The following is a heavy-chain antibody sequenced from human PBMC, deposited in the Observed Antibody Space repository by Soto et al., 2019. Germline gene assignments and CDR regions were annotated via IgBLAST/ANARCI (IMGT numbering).Heavy chain of an antibody. D-gene: IGHD3-16*01. CDR1: GYPFTHYG. CDR3: ARDQSFDRTYYYGIDV. CDR2: ISPFNGNT. Sequence: QVELVKSGGEVKKPGASVRVSCKSSGYPFTHYGITWIRQAPGQGLEWMGWISPFNGNTNYGQTLQGRVTLTTDTSTRPVFMELRSLTSDDTAVYYCARDQSFDRTYYYGIDVWGQGTTVTVSS. J-gene: IGHJ6*02. V-gene: IGHV1-18*01.